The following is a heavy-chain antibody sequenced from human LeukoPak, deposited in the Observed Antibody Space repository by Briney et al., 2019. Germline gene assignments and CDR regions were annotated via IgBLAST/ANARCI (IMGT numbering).Heavy chain of an antibody. CDR1: GYTFTSYA. CDR3: AREQWLGSFYYYYYGLDV. CDR2: INAGNGNT. J-gene: IGHJ6*02. Sequence: ASVKVSCKASGYTFTSYAMHWVRQAPGQRLEWMGWINAGNGNTKYSQKFQGRVTITRDTSASTAYRELSSLRSEDTAVYYCAREQWLGSFYYYYYGLDVWGQGTTVTVSS. D-gene: IGHD6-19*01. V-gene: IGHV1-3*01.